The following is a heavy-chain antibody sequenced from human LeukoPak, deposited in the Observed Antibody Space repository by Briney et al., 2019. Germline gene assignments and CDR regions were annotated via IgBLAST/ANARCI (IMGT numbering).Heavy chain of an antibody. CDR3: ARRVYSGKSLDY. Sequence: GRSLRLSCAASGFTFSNYNMNWVHQAPGKGLEWVSSISSSSTYIYYADSVKGRFTISRDNAKNSLYLQMNSLRAEDTAVYYCARRVYSGKSLDYWGQGSLVTVSS. V-gene: IGHV3-21*01. CDR2: ISSSSTYI. CDR1: GFTFSNYN. D-gene: IGHD5-12*01. J-gene: IGHJ4*02.